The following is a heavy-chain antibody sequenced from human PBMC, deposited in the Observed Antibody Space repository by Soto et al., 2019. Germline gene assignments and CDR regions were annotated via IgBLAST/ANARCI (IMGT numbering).Heavy chain of an antibody. CDR2: ISGGGTSP. CDR3: AKSGIVATMRTFSWFDS. J-gene: IGHJ5*01. V-gene: IGHV3-23*01. D-gene: IGHD2-2*01. Sequence: EVQLLESGGNLVQPGGSLRLSCAASGLTFSNYGMNWVRQAPGKGLEWVSAISGGGTSPHYADSVKGRFTISRDNSKNTLYRQMNSLRADDTALYYFAKSGIVATMRTFSWFDSWGQGTLVTVSS. CDR1: GLTFSNYG.